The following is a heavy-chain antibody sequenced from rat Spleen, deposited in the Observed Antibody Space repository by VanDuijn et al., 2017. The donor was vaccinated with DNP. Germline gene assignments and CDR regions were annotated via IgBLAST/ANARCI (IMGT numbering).Heavy chain of an antibody. D-gene: IGHD1-11*01. J-gene: IGHJ2*01. Sequence: EVKLVESGGGLVQPGRSLKLSCAASGFNFNDHWMGWVRQAPGKGLEWIGQINKDSSRINYIPSLKEKITISRDSAQNTLYLQMSKLGSEDTAIYYCAKGPNYGGWSDYFDYWGQGVMVTVSS. CDR2: INKDSSRI. CDR3: AKGPNYGGWSDYFDY. CDR1: GFNFNDHW. V-gene: IGHV4-2*01.